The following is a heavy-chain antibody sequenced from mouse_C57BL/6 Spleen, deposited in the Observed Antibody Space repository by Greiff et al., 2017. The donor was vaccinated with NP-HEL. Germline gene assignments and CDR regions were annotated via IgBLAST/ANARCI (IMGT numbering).Heavy chain of an antibody. CDR1: GYTFTDYY. Sequence: VQLQQSGPELVKPGASVKISCKASGYTFTDYYMNWVKQSHGKSLEWIGDINPNNGGTSYNQKFKGKATLTVDKSSSTAYMELRSLTSEDSAVYYCARPGQEYYFDYWGQGTTLTVSS. CDR2: INPNNGGT. J-gene: IGHJ2*01. V-gene: IGHV1-26*01. CDR3: ARPGQEYYFDY.